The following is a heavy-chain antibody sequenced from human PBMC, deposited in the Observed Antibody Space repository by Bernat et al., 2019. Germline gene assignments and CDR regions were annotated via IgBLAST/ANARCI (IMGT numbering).Heavy chain of an antibody. CDR3: VRMGGYSGYDSLY. CDR2: IWYDGSNP. J-gene: IGHJ4*02. CDR1: GFTFRSYG. Sequence: QVQLVESGGGVVQPGRSLRLSCAASGFTFRSYGMHWVRQAPGKGLEWVALIWYDGSNPYYADSVKGRFTISRDNSKNTLYLQMNSLRAEDTAVYYCVRMGGYSGYDSLYWGQGTLVTVSS. D-gene: IGHD5-12*01. V-gene: IGHV3-33*01.